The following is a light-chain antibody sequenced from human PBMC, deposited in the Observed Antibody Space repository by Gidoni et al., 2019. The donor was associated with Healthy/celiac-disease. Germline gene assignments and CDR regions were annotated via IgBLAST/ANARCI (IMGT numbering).Light chain of an antibody. CDR2: EGS. J-gene: IGLJ1*01. CDR3: SSYTSISTRV. CDR1: SSDVGGYNY. Sequence: QSALTQPASVSGSPGQSITISCTGTSSDVGGYNYVSWYQQHPGKAPKLMIYEGSNRPSGVSNLFSGSKSGNTASLTISGLQAEDEADYYCSSYTSISTRVFGTGTKVTVL. V-gene: IGLV2-14*01.